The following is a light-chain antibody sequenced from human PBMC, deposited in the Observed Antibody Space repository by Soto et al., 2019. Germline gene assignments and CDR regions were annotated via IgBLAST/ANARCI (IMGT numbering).Light chain of an antibody. CDR2: GAS. CDR3: QQYGGSPYT. J-gene: IGKJ2*01. Sequence: EIVLTQSPGTLSLSPGERATLSCRASQSVSSSYLAWYQQKPGQAPRLLIYGASSRATGIPDRFSGSGSGTDFTITISRLEPEDFAGYYCQQYGGSPYTFGPGTKLEI. V-gene: IGKV3-20*01. CDR1: QSVSSSY.